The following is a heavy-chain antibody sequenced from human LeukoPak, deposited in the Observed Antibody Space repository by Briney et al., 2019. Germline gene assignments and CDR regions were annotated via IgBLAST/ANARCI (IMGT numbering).Heavy chain of an antibody. Sequence: PGESLRLSCAASGFTLSAYGIHWVRQAPGKGLEWVTVISYDGNYRNYADSVKGRFTISRDDSKNTLYLQMNSLTTEDTAVYYCTKDRGGYTYYPFLSYFFDSWGQGTLVTVSS. V-gene: IGHV3-30*18. CDR2: ISYDGNYR. CDR3: TKDRGGYTYYPFLSYFFDS. D-gene: IGHD5-12*01. CDR1: GFTLSAYG. J-gene: IGHJ4*02.